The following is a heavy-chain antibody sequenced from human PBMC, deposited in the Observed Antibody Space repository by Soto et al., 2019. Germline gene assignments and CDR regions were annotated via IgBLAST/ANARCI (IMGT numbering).Heavy chain of an antibody. V-gene: IGHV4-31*03. CDR1: GGSFSSDSFI. CDR3: ARDHKWDGMDV. J-gene: IGHJ6*02. CDR2: INYSGTT. Sequence: QVQLQESGPGLVKPSQTLSLTCSVSGGSFSSDSFIWSWVRQFPGKGLEWIGYINYSGTTYYNPSLSSRITMSVDTSKNQFSLNLSSVAGADRAVYYCARDHKWDGMDVWGQGTTVTVSS. D-gene: IGHD1-26*01.